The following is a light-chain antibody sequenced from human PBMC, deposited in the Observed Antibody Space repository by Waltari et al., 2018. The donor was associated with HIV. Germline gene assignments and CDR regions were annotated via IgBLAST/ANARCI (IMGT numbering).Light chain of an antibody. V-gene: IGLV1-40*01. CDR2: GNN. Sequence: QSVLTQPPSVSGAPGQRVTISCTGSSSNIGARFDVHWYQRLPGTAPKLLIYGNNNRPSGVPDRFSGSKSGTAASLAITGLQAEDEADYYCQSYDSSLSGSVFGGGTKLTVL. CDR1: SSNIGARFD. CDR3: QSYDSSLSGSV. J-gene: IGLJ3*02.